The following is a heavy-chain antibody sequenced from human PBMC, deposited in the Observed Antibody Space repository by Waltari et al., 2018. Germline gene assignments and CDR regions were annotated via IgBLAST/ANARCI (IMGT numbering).Heavy chain of an antibody. CDR2: IKEDGGRK. CDR1: GFTLSNYW. V-gene: IGHV3-7*01. CDR3: VRNRGWQQFDF. J-gene: IGHJ4*02. D-gene: IGHD2-15*01. Sequence: EVQLVESGGGLVQPGGSLRLSCAVSGFTLSNYWMGWVRQAPGKGLEWVAGIKEDGGRKDYVDSGKGRFTISRDNAKSTLYLQMNSLRAEDTAVFYCVRNRGWQQFDFWGQGTLVTVSS.